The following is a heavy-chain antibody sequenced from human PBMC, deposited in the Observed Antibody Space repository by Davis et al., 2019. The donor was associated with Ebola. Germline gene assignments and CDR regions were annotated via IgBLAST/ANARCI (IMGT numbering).Heavy chain of an antibody. CDR2: INAGNGNT. Sequence: ASVKVSCKASGYTFTSYAMHWVRQAPGQRLEWMGWINAGNGNTKYSQKFQGRVTITRDTSASTAYMELSSLRSEDTAVYYCARRGAPEYYYDSPGAFDIWGQGTMVTVSS. CDR3: ARRGAPEYYYDSPGAFDI. D-gene: IGHD3-22*01. CDR1: GYTFTSYA. V-gene: IGHV1-3*01. J-gene: IGHJ3*02.